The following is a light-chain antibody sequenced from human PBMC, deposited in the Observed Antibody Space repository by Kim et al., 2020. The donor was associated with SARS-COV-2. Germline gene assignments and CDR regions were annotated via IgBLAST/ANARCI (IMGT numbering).Light chain of an antibody. V-gene: IGLV2-14*03. Sequence: QSALTQSASVSGSPGQSITVSCTGTRFDVGTYNYVSWYQQHPGKVPKLIMYDVSKRPSGVSYRFSGSKSGNTASLTISGLQDEDEADYYCSSYTRSNTLIFGGGTQLTVL. J-gene: IGLJ2*01. CDR1: RFDVGTYNY. CDR3: SSYTRSNTLI. CDR2: DVS.